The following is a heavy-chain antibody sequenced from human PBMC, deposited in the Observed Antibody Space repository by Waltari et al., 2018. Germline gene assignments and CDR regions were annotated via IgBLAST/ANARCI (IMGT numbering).Heavy chain of an antibody. J-gene: IGHJ3*01. CDR3: WAVSDGFDL. Sequence: QVQLVESGGGVVQPGGSLRLSCEASGFAFRHYGMHWVRQAPGKGLEWVAFIRYDGSDKYYAESVKGRFTISRDNSQNTVYLQMNSQREDETAVYYCWAVSDGFDLWGQGTRDTVSS. D-gene: IGHD6-19*01. CDR1: GFAFRHYG. CDR2: IRYDGSDK. V-gene: IGHV3-30*02.